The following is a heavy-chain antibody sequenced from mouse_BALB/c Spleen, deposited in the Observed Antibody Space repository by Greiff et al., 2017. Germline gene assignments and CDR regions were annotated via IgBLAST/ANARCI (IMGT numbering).Heavy chain of an antibody. CDR2: INSNGGST. CDR1: GFTFSSYG. J-gene: IGHJ3*01. V-gene: IGHV5-6-3*01. Sequence: EVQGVESGGGLVQPGGSLKLSCAASGFTFSSYGMSWVRQTPDKRLELVATINSNGGSTYYPDSVKGRFTITRDNAKNTLYLQMSSLKSEDTAMYKYAREGGYYGRWFAYWGEGTLVTVSA. CDR3: AREGGYYGRWFAY. D-gene: IGHD1-2*01.